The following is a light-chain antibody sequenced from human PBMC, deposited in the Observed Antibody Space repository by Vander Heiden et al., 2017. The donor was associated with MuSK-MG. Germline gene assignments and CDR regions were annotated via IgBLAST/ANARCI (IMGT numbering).Light chain of an antibody. CDR3: QSYDSSLSGSRV. V-gene: IGLV1-40*01. Sequence: QSVLTQPPSVSGAPGQRVTSSCPGCSSNIGAGYDVHWYQQLPGTAPKPLIYGNSNRPSGVPDRFFGSKSGTSASLAITGLQAEDEADDYCQSYDSSLSGSRVFGGGTKLTVL. CDR2: GNS. J-gene: IGLJ3*02. CDR1: SSNIGAGYD.